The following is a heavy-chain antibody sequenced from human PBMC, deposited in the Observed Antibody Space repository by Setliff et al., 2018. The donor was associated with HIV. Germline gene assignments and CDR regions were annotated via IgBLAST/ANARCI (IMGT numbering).Heavy chain of an antibody. CDR1: GGSISSGDYY. D-gene: IGHD1-26*01. V-gene: IGHV4-39*01. Sequence: SETLSLTCTVSGGSISSGDYYWGWIRQPPGKGLQWIGHIFSSGSTYYNPSLKSRVAISVDTSKNQFSLQLNSVTAADTAVYYCARRFSSGSYYDYWGQGTLVTVSS. CDR3: ARRFSSGSYYDY. CDR2: IFSSGST. J-gene: IGHJ4*02.